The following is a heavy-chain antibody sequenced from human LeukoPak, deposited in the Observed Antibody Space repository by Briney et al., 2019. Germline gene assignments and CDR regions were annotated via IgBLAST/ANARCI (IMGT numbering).Heavy chain of an antibody. Sequence: GGSLRLSCAASGFTFSSYAMSWVRRAPGKGLEWVSAISGSGGSTYYADSVKGRFTISRDNSKNTLYLQMNSLRAEDTAVYYCAKAPPPPGYYDSSGYYYDYWGQGTLVTVSS. V-gene: IGHV3-23*01. CDR2: ISGSGGST. CDR1: GFTFSSYA. D-gene: IGHD3-22*01. CDR3: AKAPPPPGYYDSSGYYYDY. J-gene: IGHJ4*02.